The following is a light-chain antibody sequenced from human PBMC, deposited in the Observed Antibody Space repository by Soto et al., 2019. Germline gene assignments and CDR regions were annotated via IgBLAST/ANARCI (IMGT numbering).Light chain of an antibody. Sequence: SYELTQRPSVSVAPGKTARITCGGNNIGSKSVHWYQQKPGQAPVLVIYYDSDRPSGIPERFSGSNSGNTATLTISRVEAGDEADYYCQVWDSSSVVFGGGTKVTVL. CDR3: QVWDSSSVV. CDR2: YDS. J-gene: IGLJ2*01. CDR1: NIGSKS. V-gene: IGLV3-21*04.